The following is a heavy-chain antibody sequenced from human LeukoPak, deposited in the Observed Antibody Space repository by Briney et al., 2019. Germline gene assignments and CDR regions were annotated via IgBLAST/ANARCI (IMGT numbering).Heavy chain of an antibody. CDR2: ISSSGSTI. CDR3: AEGDSGYDAPIDY. V-gene: IGHV3-48*03. J-gene: IGHJ4*02. Sequence: TGGSLRLSCAASGFTFSSYEMNWVRQAPGKGLEWVSYISSSGSTIYYADSVKGRFTISRDNAKNSLYLQMNSLRAEDTAVYYCAEGDSGYDAPIDYWGQGTLVTVSS. D-gene: IGHD5-12*01. CDR1: GFTFSSYE.